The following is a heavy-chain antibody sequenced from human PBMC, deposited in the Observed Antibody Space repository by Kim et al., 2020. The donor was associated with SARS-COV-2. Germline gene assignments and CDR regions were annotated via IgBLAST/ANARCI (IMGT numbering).Heavy chain of an antibody. D-gene: IGHD3-16*02. CDR2: IKSKTDGGTT. J-gene: IGHJ4*02. Sequence: GGSLRLSCAASGFTFSNAWMSWVRQAPGKGLEWVGRIKSKTDGGTTDYAAPVKGRFTISRDDSKNTLYLQMNSLKTEDTAVYYCTTVSAYYDYVWGSYRYKGADTYYWGQGTLVTVSS. CDR3: TTVSAYYDYVWGSYRYKGADTYY. V-gene: IGHV3-15*01. CDR1: GFTFSNAW.